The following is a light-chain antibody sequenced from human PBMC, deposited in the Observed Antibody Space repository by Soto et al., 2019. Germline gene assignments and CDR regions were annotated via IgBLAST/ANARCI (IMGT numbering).Light chain of an antibody. J-gene: IGLJ1*01. Sequence: QSVLTQPASVSGSPGQSITFSCTGTSSDVGGYNYVSWYQQHPGKAPKLMIYDVSNRPSGVSNRFSGSKSGNTASLTISGLQAEDEADYYCSSYTSSSTHYVFGTGTKVTVL. CDR1: SSDVGGYNY. V-gene: IGLV2-14*01. CDR2: DVS. CDR3: SSYTSSSTHYV.